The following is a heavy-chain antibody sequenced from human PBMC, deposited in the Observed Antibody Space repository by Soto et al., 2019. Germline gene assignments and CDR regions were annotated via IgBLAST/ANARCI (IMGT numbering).Heavy chain of an antibody. CDR3: ARDYDSSGYPRYYFDY. CDR1: GYTFTSYY. J-gene: IGHJ4*02. CDR2: INPSGGST. V-gene: IGHV1-46*03. Sequence: ASVKVSCKASGYTFTSYYMHLVRQAPGQGLEWMGIINPSGGSTSYAQKFQGRVTMTRDTSTSTVYMELSSLRSEDTAVYYCARDYDSSGYPRYYFDYWGQGTLVTVSS. D-gene: IGHD3-22*01.